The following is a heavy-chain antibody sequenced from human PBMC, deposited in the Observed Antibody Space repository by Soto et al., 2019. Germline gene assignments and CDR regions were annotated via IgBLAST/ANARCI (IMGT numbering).Heavy chain of an antibody. Sequence: PSETLSLTCTISGASISNYYWSWIRQVPGKGMEWIGYVNDSGGAAYNPSLKSRVAVSVDTSKNQFSLKLSSVTAADTAVYYCARPNYCSSTSCYGGFDPWGQGTLVTVSS. CDR3: ARPNYCSSTSCYGGFDP. CDR1: GASISNYY. CDR2: VNDSGGA. D-gene: IGHD2-2*01. J-gene: IGHJ5*02. V-gene: IGHV4-59*08.